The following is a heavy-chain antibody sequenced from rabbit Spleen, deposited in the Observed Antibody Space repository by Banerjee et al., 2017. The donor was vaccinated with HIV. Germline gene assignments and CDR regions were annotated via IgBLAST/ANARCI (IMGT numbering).Heavy chain of an antibody. CDR2: ITGSSSGFA. CDR3: ARGFYTYDDYADFYGYYFNL. CDR1: GITLSSSDH. D-gene: IGHD2-1*01. V-gene: IGHV1S45*01. J-gene: IGHJ4*01. Sequence: QEQLVESGGGLVTLGGSPKLSCKASGITLSSSDHMCWVRQAPGKGREWISCITGSSSGFAYSATWAKGRFTCSKTSSTTVTLQMTSLTVADTATYFCARGFYTYDDYADFYGYYFNLWGPGTLVTVS.